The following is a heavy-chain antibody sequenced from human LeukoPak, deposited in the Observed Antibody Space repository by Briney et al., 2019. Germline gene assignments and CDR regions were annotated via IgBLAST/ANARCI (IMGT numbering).Heavy chain of an antibody. D-gene: IGHD3-3*01. CDR1: GGSISSGSYY. CDR3: ARDTGVLRFLEWPTGAFEI. V-gene: IGHV4-61*02. CDR2: IYTSGST. J-gene: IGHJ3*02. Sequence: SETLSLTCTVSGGSISSGSYYWSWIRQPAGKGLEWIGRIYTSGSTNYNPSLKSRVTISVDTSKNQFSLKLSSVTAADTAVYYCARDTGVLRFLEWPTGAFEIWGQGTMVTVSS.